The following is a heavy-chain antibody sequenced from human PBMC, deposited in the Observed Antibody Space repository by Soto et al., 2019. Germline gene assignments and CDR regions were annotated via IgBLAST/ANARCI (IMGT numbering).Heavy chain of an antibody. Sequence: QVQLVESGGGVVQPGRSMRLSCAASGFTFSTYGMHWVRQPPGKGLEWVAVISSDGKSEHYADPVKGRFSISRDNSKNTLSLQMNSLRVEDTAVYYCAKTITTYSGDSRGRGALVDYWGQGNLVTASS. V-gene: IGHV3-30*18. D-gene: IGHD3-22*01. CDR3: AKTITTYSGDSRGRGALVDY. CDR1: GFTFSTYG. J-gene: IGHJ4*02. CDR2: ISSDGKSE.